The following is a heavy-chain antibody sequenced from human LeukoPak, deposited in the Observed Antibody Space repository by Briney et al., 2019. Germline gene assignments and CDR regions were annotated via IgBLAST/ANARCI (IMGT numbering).Heavy chain of an antibody. CDR3: ARGPGGVPAALPLYYYYGMDV. J-gene: IGHJ6*02. D-gene: IGHD2-2*01. CDR1: GYTFTSYY. Sequence: ASVKVSCKASGYTFTSYYMHWVRQATGQGLEWMGWMNPNSGNTGYAQKFQGRVTMTRNTSISTANMELSSLRSADTAVYYCARGPGGVPAALPLYYYYGMDVWGQGTTVTVSS. V-gene: IGHV1-8*02. CDR2: MNPNSGNT.